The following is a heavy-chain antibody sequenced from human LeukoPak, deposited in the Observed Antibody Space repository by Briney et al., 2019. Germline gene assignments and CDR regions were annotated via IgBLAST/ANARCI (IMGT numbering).Heavy chain of an antibody. J-gene: IGHJ4*02. V-gene: IGHV1-8*02. CDR2: TGAYNGNT. Sequence: ASVKVSCKASGYTFTSYGISWVRQAPGQGLEWMGWTGAYNGNTGYAQKFQGRVTMTRNTSISTAYMELSSLRSEDTAVYYCARGQKYYDPDYWGQGTLVTVSS. CDR1: GYTFTSYG. D-gene: IGHD3-22*01. CDR3: ARGQKYYDPDY.